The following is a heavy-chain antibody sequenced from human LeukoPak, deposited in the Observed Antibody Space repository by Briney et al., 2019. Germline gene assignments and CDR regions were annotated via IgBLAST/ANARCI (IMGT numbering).Heavy chain of an antibody. J-gene: IGHJ4*02. Sequence: PSETLSLTCTVSGGSISSYYWSWIRQPPGKGLEWIGYIYYSGSTNYNPSLKSRVTMSVDTSKNVFSLKLTSVTAADTAVYYCARAYYYDSSAAIDYWGQGILVTVSS. CDR3: ARAYYYDSSAAIDY. V-gene: IGHV4-59*12. CDR1: GGSISSYY. D-gene: IGHD3-22*01. CDR2: IYYSGST.